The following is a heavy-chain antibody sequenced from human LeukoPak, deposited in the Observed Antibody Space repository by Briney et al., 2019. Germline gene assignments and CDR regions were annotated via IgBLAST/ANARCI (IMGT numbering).Heavy chain of an antibody. V-gene: IGHV3-23*01. CDR1: GFTFSSYA. D-gene: IGHD5-24*01. Sequence: SGGSLRLSCAASGFTFSSYAMSWVGQAPGKGLEWVSAISGSGGSTYYADSVKGRFTVSRDNSKHTLYLQMNSLKTEDTAVYYCTRGRRWLPESPGYWGQGTLVTVSS. CDR3: TRGRRWLPESPGY. CDR2: ISGSGGST. J-gene: IGHJ4*02.